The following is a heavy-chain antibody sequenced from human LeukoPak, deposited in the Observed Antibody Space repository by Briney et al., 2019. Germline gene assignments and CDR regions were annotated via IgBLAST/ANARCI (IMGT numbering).Heavy chain of an antibody. CDR3: ARDRDNWNPYYYYYMDV. V-gene: IGHV3-7*01. D-gene: IGHD1-20*01. J-gene: IGHJ6*03. Sequence: GGSLRLSCAASGLTFSSYWMSWVRQAPGKGLEWVANINEDGSGKYYVDSVKGRFTISRDNAKNSLYLQMNSLRAEDTAVYYCARDRDNWNPYYYYYMDVWGKGTTVTVSS. CDR2: INEDGSGK. CDR1: GLTFSSYW.